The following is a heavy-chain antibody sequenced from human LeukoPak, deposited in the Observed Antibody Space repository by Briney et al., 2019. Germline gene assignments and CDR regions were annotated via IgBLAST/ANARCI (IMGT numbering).Heavy chain of an antibody. V-gene: IGHV3-30-3*01. CDR2: ISYDGSNK. D-gene: IGHD3-10*01. CDR3: ARGPPGVLLWFGEGPEFDY. J-gene: IGHJ4*02. Sequence: PGRSLRLSCAASGFTFSSYAMHWVRQAPGKGLEWVAVISYDGSNKYYADSVKGRFTISRDNSKNTLYLQMNSLRAEDTAVYYCARGPPGVLLWFGEGPEFDYWGQGTLVTVSS. CDR1: GFTFSSYA.